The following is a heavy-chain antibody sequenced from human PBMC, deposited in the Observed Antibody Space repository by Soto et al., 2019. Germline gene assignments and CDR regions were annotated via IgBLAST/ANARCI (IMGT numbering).Heavy chain of an antibody. V-gene: IGHV4-59*01. Sequence: QVQLQESGPELVKPSETLSLTCTVSGGSISSYYWSWIRQPPGKGLEWIGYIYYSGSTNYNPSLKSRVTISVDTSKNQFSLKLSSVTAADTAVYYCARVLDPPYNWFDPWGQGTLVTVSS. CDR1: GGSISSYY. CDR2: IYYSGST. CDR3: ARVLDPPYNWFDP. D-gene: IGHD1-1*01. J-gene: IGHJ5*02.